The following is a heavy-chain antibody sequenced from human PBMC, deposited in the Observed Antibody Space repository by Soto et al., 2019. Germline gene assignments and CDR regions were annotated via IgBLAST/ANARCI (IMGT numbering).Heavy chain of an antibody. V-gene: IGHV3-9*01. CDR1: GFTFDDYA. D-gene: IGHD5-12*01. J-gene: IGHJ6*02. CDR3: AKGGYSFRYYGMDV. CDR2: ISWNSGSI. Sequence: GGSLRLSCAASGFTFDDYAMHWVRQAPGKGLEWVSGISWNSGSIGYADSVKGRFTISRDNAKNSLYLQMNGLRAEDTALYYCAKGGYSFRYYGMDVWGQGTTVTVSS.